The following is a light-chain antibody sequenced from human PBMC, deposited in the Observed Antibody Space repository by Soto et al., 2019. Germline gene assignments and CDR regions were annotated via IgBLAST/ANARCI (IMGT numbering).Light chain of an antibody. CDR3: SSYTSSSTLVV. CDR1: SIDVGGYNY. V-gene: IGLV2-14*01. J-gene: IGLJ2*01. Sequence: QSALTQPASVSGSPGQSITISCTGTSIDVGGYNYVSWYQQHPGKAPKLMIYDVSNRPSGVSNRFSGSKSGNTASLTISGLQAEDEADYYCSSYTSSSTLVVFGVGTQLTV. CDR2: DVS.